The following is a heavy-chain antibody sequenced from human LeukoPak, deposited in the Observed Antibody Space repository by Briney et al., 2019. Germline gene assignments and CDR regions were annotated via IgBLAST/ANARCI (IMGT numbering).Heavy chain of an antibody. Sequence: SETLSLTCTASGGSICSNNSYWGWIRQPPGKGLEWIGSIYYSGSTYYNPSLKSRVTISVDTSRNQFSLKLRSVTAADTAVYYCARKVSVTDYYYYYGLHVWGQGTTVTVSS. CDR3: ARKVSVTDYYYYYGLHV. CDR1: GGSICSNNSY. CDR2: IYYSGST. D-gene: IGHD2-21*02. V-gene: IGHV4-39*01. J-gene: IGHJ6*02.